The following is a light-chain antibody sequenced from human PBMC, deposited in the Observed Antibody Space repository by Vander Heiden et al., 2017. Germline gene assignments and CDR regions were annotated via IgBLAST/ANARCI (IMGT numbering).Light chain of an antibody. Sequence: DIQMTQSPSSLSASVGDRVTITCRASQTITNYLNWYQQKPGKAPRLLIYASSTLQSGVPSRFSGSGSGTDFTLTISSLQPEDFATYDCQQSYSTPFTFGPGTKVDIK. J-gene: IGKJ3*01. CDR1: QTITNY. CDR2: ASS. V-gene: IGKV1-39*01. CDR3: QQSYSTPFT.